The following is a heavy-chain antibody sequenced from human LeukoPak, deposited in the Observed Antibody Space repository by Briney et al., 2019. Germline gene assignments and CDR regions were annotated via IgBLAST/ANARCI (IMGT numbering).Heavy chain of an antibody. CDR2: ISSSGDMK. J-gene: IGHJ3*02. Sequence: GGSLRLSCAASGFTFSNYYMSWIRQAPGKGLEWLSYISSSGDMKYYSDSVKGRFTISRDKSKNTLYLQMNSLRAEDTALFYCAARWGYNGFDIWGQGTMVAVSS. D-gene: IGHD5-18*01. V-gene: IGHV3-11*01. CDR1: GFTFSNYY. CDR3: AARWGYNGFDI.